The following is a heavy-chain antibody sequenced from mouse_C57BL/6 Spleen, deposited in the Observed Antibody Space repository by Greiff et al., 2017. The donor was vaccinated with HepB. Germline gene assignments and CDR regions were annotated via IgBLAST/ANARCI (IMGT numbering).Heavy chain of an antibody. CDR2: IYPGSGST. J-gene: IGHJ3*01. CDR3: ARRSLDSSGLIAY. CDR1: GYTFTSYW. V-gene: IGHV1-55*01. D-gene: IGHD3-2*02. Sequence: QVQLKQPGAELVKPGASVKMSCKASGYTFTSYWITWVKQRPGQGLEWIGDIYPGSGSTNYNEKFKSKATLTVDTSSSTAYMQLSSLTSEDSAVYYCARRSLDSSGLIAYWGQGTLVTVSA.